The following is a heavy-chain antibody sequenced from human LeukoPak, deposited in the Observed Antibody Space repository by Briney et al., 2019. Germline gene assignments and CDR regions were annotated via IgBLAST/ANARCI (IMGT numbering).Heavy chain of an antibody. D-gene: IGHD1-26*01. CDR1: GFTFSSSG. CDR2: ISNDGSNK. V-gene: IGHV3-30*18. Sequence: GGSLRLSCAASGFTFSSSGMHWVRQAPGKGLEWLAVISNDGSNKYYADSVKGRFTISRDNPKNTLYLEMNSLRAEDTAVCYCAKRGGSYFDYWGQGTLVTVSS. CDR3: AKRGGSYFDY. J-gene: IGHJ4*02.